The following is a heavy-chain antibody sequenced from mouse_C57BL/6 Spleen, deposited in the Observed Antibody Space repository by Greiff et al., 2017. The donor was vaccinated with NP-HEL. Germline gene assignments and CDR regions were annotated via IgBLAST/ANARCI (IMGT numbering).Heavy chain of an antibody. Sequence: EVKLVESGGGLVKPGGSLKLSCAASGFTFSSYAMSWVRQTPEKRLEWVATISDGGSYTYYPDNVKGRFTISRDNAKNNLYLQMSHLKSEDTAMNYSARDESGYVPFDYRGKGTTLTVSS. CDR3: ARDESGYVPFDY. V-gene: IGHV5-4*01. CDR1: GFTFSSYA. CDR2: ISDGGSYT. J-gene: IGHJ2*01. D-gene: IGHD3-2*02.